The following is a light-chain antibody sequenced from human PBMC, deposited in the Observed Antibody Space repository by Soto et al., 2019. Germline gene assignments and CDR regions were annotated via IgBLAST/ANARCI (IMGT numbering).Light chain of an antibody. J-gene: IGKJ1*01. Sequence: EFVLTQSPGTLSLSPGERATLSCRASQSLTNSFMAWYQQKPGQAPRLLIYDTSSRASGIPDRFSGSGSGTDFTLTISRLETEDFAVYYCHQYNNWPPWTFGQGTKVDIK. CDR3: HQYNNWPPWT. CDR2: DTS. CDR1: QSLTNSF. V-gene: IGKV3-20*01.